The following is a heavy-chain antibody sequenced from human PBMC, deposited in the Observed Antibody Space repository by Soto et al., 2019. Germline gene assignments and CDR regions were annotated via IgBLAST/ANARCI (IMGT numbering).Heavy chain of an antibody. CDR1: GFTFSSYA. CDR2: ISGSGGST. D-gene: IGHD6-6*01. J-gene: IGHJ6*02. CDR3: AKREGQLVHYYYYGMDV. V-gene: IGHV3-23*01. Sequence: EVQLLESGGGLVQPGGSLRLSCAASGFTFSSYAMSWVRQAPGKGLEWVSAISGSGGSTYYADSVKGRFTISRDNSKSTLYLQMNSLRAEDTAVYYCAKREGQLVHYYYYGMDVWGQGTTVTVSS.